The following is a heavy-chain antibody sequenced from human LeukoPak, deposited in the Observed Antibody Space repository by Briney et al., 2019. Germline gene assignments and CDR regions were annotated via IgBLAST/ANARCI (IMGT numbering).Heavy chain of an antibody. Sequence: SETLSLTCTVSGGSISSGGYYWSWIRQHPGKGLEWSGYIYYSGSTYYNPSLKSRVTISVDTSKNQFSLKLSSVTAADTAVYYCARDRYSSSWRYYFDYWGPGTLVTVSS. CDR1: GGSISSGGYY. CDR3: ARDRYSSSWRYYFDY. V-gene: IGHV4-31*03. CDR2: IYYSGST. J-gene: IGHJ4*02. D-gene: IGHD6-13*01.